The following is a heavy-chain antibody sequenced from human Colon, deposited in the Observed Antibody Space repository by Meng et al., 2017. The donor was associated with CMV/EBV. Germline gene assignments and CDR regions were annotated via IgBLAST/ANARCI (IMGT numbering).Heavy chain of an antibody. V-gene: IGHV3-53*01. CDR3: ARDIPPTGYSSSWHDFYYYGLDV. CDR2: ISPRGGSGPGSA. J-gene: IGHJ6*02. D-gene: IGHD6-13*01. Sequence: GESLKISCAASGFTVSSNYMSWVRQAPGKGLEWVSSISPRGGSGPGSAYYADSVKGRFTISRDNAKNSVFLELNGLRVEDTAVYYCARDIPPTGYSSSWHDFYYYGLDVWGQGTTVTVSS. CDR1: GFTVSSNY.